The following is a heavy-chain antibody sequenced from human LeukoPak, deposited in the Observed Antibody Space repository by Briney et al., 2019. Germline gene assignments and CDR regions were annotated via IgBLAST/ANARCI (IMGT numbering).Heavy chain of an antibody. CDR2: IYYRGST. Sequence: SETLSLTCAVYGGSFSGYYWSWIRQPPGKGLEWIGYIYYRGSTKYNPSLKSRVTISVDTSNNQFSLKLSSVTAADTAVYYCAAAAYGSGSYTVDYWGQGTLVTVSS. D-gene: IGHD3-10*01. J-gene: IGHJ4*02. V-gene: IGHV4-59*01. CDR1: GGSFSGYY. CDR3: AAAAYGSGSYTVDY.